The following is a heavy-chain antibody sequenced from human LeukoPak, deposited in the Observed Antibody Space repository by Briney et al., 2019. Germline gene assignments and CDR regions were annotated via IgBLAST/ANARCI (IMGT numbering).Heavy chain of an antibody. V-gene: IGHV4-39*07. Sequence: SETLSLTCTVSGGSISSSSYYWGWIRQPPGKGLEWIGSIYYSGSTYYNPSLKSRVTISVDTSKNQFSLKLSSVTAADTAVYYCASSGIRYDSSGYYTEIDYWGQGTLVTVSS. D-gene: IGHD3-22*01. CDR3: ASSGIRYDSSGYYTEIDY. CDR1: GGSISSSSYY. CDR2: IYYSGST. J-gene: IGHJ4*02.